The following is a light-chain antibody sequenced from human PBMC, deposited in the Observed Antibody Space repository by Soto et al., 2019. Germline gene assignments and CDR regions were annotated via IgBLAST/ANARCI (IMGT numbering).Light chain of an antibody. CDR1: QGISSY. CDR2: DAS. J-gene: IGKJ2*01. CDR3: QQLNTSPYT. Sequence: IQLTQSPSSLSASVGDRVTITCRASQGISSYLAWYQQKPGRAPKLLLYDASTLQSGVPSRFSGSGSGTDFTLTITSLQPEDFATYYCQQLNTSPYTFGQGSKLEIK. V-gene: IGKV1-9*01.